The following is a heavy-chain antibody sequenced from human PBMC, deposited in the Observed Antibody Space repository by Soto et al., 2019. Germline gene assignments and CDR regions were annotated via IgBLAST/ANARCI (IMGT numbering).Heavy chain of an antibody. V-gene: IGHV1-8*01. CDR1: GYTFTSYD. CDR2: MNPNSGNT. D-gene: IGHD4-4*01. CDR3: ARALTTVSTFYGMDV. J-gene: IGHJ6*02. Sequence: ASVKVSCKASGYTFTSYDINWVRQATGQGLEWMGWMNPNSGNTGYAQKFQGRVTMTRNTSISTAYMELSSLRAGDTAVYYCARALTTVSTFYGMDVWGQGTTVTVSS.